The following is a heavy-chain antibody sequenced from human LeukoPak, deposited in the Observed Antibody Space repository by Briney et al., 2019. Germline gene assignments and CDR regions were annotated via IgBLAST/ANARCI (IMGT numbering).Heavy chain of an antibody. V-gene: IGHV4-31*03. CDR1: GDSVTSGGYF. CDR2: ISNSGTT. J-gene: IGHJ3*02. CDR3: ARDVVVTSSPDAFDI. Sequence: SETLSLTCTVSGDSVTSGGYFWTWIRQHPGKGLEWFGYISNSGTTSYNPSLKSRVSISVDTSNNQFSLRLSSVTAADTAVYYCARDVVVTSSPDAFDIWGQGTMVTVSS. D-gene: IGHD2-21*02.